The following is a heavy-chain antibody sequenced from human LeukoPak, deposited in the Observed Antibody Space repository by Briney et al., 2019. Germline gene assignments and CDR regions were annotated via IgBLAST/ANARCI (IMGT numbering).Heavy chain of an antibody. CDR2: ISAYNGNT. V-gene: IGHV1-18*01. D-gene: IGHD6-19*01. J-gene: IGHJ5*02. CDR1: DYTFTSYG. Sequence: ASVKVSCKASDYTFTSYGISWVRQAPGQGLEWMGWISAYNGNTNYAQKLQGRVTMTTDTSTSTAYMELRSLRSDDTAVYYCARGLGSGWFNGWFDPWGQGTLVTVSS. CDR3: ARGLGSGWFNGWFDP.